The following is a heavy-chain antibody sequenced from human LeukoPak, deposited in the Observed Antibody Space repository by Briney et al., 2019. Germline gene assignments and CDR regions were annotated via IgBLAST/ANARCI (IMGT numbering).Heavy chain of an antibody. D-gene: IGHD2-8*02. CDR3: ARDRCTGAACSGYYHGMDV. CDR1: GFTFSDFY. CDR2: IGGSGTDI. J-gene: IGHJ6*02. V-gene: IGHV3-11*01. Sequence: PGGSLRLSCAASGFTFSDFYMSWIRQAPGKGLEWLSYIGGSGTDIKYAASVKGRFTISRDNAKKSLYLQMTSLRVEDAAVYYCARDRCTGAACSGYYHGMDVWGQGTTVTVSS.